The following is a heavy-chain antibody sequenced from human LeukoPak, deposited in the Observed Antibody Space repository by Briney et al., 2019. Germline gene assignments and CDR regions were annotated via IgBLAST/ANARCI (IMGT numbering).Heavy chain of an antibody. V-gene: IGHV3-21*01. CDR1: GFTFSSYT. J-gene: IGHJ1*01. D-gene: IGHD3-22*01. CDR2: ISSSSSYI. Sequence: PGGSLRLSCAASGFTFSSYTMNWVRQAPGKGQEWVSSISSSSSYIYYADSVRGRFTISRDNAKNSLYLQMDSLRAEDTAVYYCARDGKDSMIVVVTAEYFQHWGQGTLVTVSS. CDR3: ARDGKDSMIVVVTAEYFQH.